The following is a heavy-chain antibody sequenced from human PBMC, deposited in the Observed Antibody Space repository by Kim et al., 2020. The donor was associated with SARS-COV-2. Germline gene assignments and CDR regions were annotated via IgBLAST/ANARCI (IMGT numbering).Heavy chain of an antibody. CDR3: ANFES. J-gene: IGHJ4*02. Sequence: GGSLRLSCAASGFTFSVYGMHWVRQAPGKGLEWVAVIKSDGSNKYIADSVMGRFTISRDNSKNMLFLQMNSLRAEDTAVYYCANFESWGQGTLVTVSS. CDR2: IKSDGSNK. V-gene: IGHV3-33*06. CDR1: GFTFSVYG.